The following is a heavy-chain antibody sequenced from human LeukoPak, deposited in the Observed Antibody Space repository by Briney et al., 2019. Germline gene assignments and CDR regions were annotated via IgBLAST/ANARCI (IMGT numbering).Heavy chain of an antibody. V-gene: IGHV1-18*04. CDR2: ISAYNGNT. CDR1: GYTFTSYG. Sequence: GASVKVSCKASGYTFTSYGISWVRQAPGQGLEWMGWISAYNGNTNYAQKLQGRVTMTTDTSTSTAYMELRSLRSDDTAVYYCARDRRQRVYGDYVGFDPWGQGTLVTVSS. J-gene: IGHJ5*02. CDR3: ARDRRQRVYGDYVGFDP. D-gene: IGHD4-17*01.